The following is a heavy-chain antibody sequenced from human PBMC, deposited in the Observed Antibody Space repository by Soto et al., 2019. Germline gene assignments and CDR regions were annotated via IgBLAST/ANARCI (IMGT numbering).Heavy chain of an antibody. D-gene: IGHD1-26*01. Sequence: PSETLSLTCTVSGGSISRGGYYWSWIRQHPEKGLEWIGYIYYSGSTYYNPSLKSRVTISVDTSKNQFSLKLSSVTASFTVVYYCAVGLGAVRGFWFDPWGQGTLVTVSS. J-gene: IGHJ5*02. V-gene: IGHV4-31*03. CDR3: AVGLGAVRGFWFDP. CDR2: IYYSGST. CDR1: GGSISRGGYY.